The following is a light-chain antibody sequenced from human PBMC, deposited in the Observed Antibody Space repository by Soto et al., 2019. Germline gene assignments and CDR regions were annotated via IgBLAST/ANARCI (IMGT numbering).Light chain of an antibody. CDR2: KAS. Sequence: DLQMPQNPSTLSASVGDRVTITCLASQTIDSWLAWYQQRPGKPPNLLIYKASTLASGVPSRFSGSGSGTELTLTISSLQPDDFATYYCQQYTSYLWTFAQGTKVDIK. CDR3: QQYTSYLWT. CDR1: QTIDSW. V-gene: IGKV1-5*03. J-gene: IGKJ1*01.